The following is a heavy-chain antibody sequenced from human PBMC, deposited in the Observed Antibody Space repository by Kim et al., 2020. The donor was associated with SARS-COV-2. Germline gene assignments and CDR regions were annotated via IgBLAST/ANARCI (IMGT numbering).Heavy chain of an antibody. J-gene: IGHJ6*02. CDR3: ARLGGRAMDV. CDR2: IWYDGTNK. Sequence: GGSLRLSCEASGFTFSSYGMHWVRQAPGKGLDWVAVIWYDGTNKHYADSVKGRFSISRDNSKNTLYLQMNSLRDEDTAIYYCARLGGRAMDVWGQGTTVTVSS. CDR1: GFTFSSYG. D-gene: IGHD3-16*01. V-gene: IGHV3-33*01.